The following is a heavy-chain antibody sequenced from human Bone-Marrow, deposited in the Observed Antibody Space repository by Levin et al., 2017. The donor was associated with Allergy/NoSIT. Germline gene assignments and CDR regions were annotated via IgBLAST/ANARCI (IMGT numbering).Heavy chain of an antibody. Sequence: GGSLRLSCAASGFTFDDYGMHWVRQAPGKGLEWVAVTSYDENRRYYGDSVKGRFTISRDNSKNTLFLQMNSLRSEDTAVYYCAREVRGLATITSGPGIDVWGQGTTVTVSS. CDR3: AREVRGLATITSGPGIDV. D-gene: IGHD5-12*01. CDR2: TSYDENRR. V-gene: IGHV3-30*03. CDR1: GFTFDDYG. J-gene: IGHJ6*02.